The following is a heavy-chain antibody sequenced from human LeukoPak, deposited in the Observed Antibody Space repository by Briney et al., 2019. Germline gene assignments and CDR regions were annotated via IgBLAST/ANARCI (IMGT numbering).Heavy chain of an antibody. D-gene: IGHD3-10*01. J-gene: IGHJ5*01. CDR2: ISLDGSRK. Sequence: GGSLRLSCAASGLTFTSHGFHWVRQAPGRGLEWLTFISLDGSRKSYADSVKGRFTFSRDDSKNTLYLEMNSLRAEDTATYYCARDRAVSWLDSWGLGTLVTISS. CDR1: GLTFTSHG. V-gene: IGHV3-33*05. CDR3: ARDRAVSWLDS.